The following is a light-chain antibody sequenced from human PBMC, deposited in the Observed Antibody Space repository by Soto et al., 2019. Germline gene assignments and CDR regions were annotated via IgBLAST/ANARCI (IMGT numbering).Light chain of an antibody. Sequence: QSLLTQPPSASGSPGQSVTISFTGTSSDVGTDNYVSWYQQHPGKAPNLMICEVSERPSGVPARFSGSKSGNTASLTVSGLQAGDEADYYCSSYAGSYNYVFGTGTKVTVL. J-gene: IGLJ1*01. CDR3: SSYAGSYNYV. V-gene: IGLV2-8*01. CDR1: SSDVGTDNY. CDR2: EVS.